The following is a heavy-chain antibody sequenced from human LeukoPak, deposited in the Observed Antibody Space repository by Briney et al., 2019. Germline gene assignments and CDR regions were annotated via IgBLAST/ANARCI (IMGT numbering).Heavy chain of an antibody. V-gene: IGHV1-2*02. CDR3: AASDGHIKAGYYYYMDV. Sequence: GASVKVSCKASGYTFTGYYFHRVRQAPGQGLEWMGWINPNTGGTNYAQRFQGRVTLTWDTSISTAYMELNRLTSDDTAVYYCAASDGHIKAGYYYYMDVWGKGTSVTVSS. CDR1: GYTFTGYY. J-gene: IGHJ6*03. CDR2: INPNTGGT. D-gene: IGHD3-10*01.